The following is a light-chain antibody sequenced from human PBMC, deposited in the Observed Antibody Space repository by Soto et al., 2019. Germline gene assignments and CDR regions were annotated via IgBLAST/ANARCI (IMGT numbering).Light chain of an antibody. CDR1: QSVSSSY. J-gene: IGKJ1*01. CDR2: AAS. V-gene: IGKV3-20*01. CDR3: QQYGTALPFT. Sequence: ELVLTQSPGTLSLSPGERATLSCRASQSVSSSYLAWYQQKPGQAPRLLIYAASSRATVIPDRFSDSGSGTDFTLTISRLEPEDFAVYFCQQYGTALPFTFGQGTKVEIK.